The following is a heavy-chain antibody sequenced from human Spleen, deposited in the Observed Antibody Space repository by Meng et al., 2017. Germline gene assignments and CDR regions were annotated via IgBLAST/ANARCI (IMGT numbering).Heavy chain of an antibody. J-gene: IGHJ4*02. CDR2: LNPSVGST. Sequence: QVQLVQSGAEGKKPGASVKVSCKASGYTFTSYYMHWVRQAPGQGLEWMGILNPSVGSTTYAQKFEGRVTMTRDTSTSTVYLEVSSLTSEDTAVYYCVRELRDTLYFDYWGQGTLVTVSS. D-gene: IGHD5-24*01. CDR3: VRELRDTLYFDY. CDR1: GYTFTSYY. V-gene: IGHV1-46*03.